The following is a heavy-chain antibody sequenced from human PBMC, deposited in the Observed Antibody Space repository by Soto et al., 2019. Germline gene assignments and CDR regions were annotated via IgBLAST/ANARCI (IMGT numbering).Heavy chain of an antibody. V-gene: IGHV1-69*12. D-gene: IGHD1-26*01. CDR2: IVPMFETA. Sequence: QVQLVQSGAEVKKPGSSVKVSCKAAAGTFRSYAITWVRQAPGHGLEWMGGIVPMFETANYAQKFQGRVTSTEHXXTXPXXLELRTVPSEDTAVYCCARPIVPRGVGYYDYGVDAWGPGTTVTGSS. CDR1: AGTFRSYA. J-gene: IGHJ6*02. CDR3: ARPIVPRGVGYYDYGVDA.